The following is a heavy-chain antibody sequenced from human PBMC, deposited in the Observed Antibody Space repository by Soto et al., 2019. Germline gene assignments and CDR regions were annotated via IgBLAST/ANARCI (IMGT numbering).Heavy chain of an antibody. CDR1: GYTFTSYA. D-gene: IGHD2-15*01. Sequence: GASVKVSCKASGYTFTSYAMHWVRQAPGQRLEWMGWINAGNGNTKYSQKFQGRVTITRDTSASTAYMELSSLRSEDTAVFYCARARHIVVVGAATNWFDPWGQGTLVTVSS. V-gene: IGHV1-3*01. CDR2: INAGNGNT. CDR3: ARARHIVVVGAATNWFDP. J-gene: IGHJ5*02.